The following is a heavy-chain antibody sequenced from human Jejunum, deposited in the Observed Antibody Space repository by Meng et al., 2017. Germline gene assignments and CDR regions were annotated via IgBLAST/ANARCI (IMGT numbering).Heavy chain of an antibody. CDR3: ARADYVRYFDL. J-gene: IGHJ2*01. D-gene: IGHD3-10*02. Sequence: QVQLKGAGPGRVKPSETLSLTCAVSGGSIESNNWWTWIRQPPGQGLEWIGEVYHSGSTHYNPSLQSRVTISIDNSKNRFSLSLNSVTAADTAIYYCARADYVRYFDLWGRGTLVTVSS. V-gene: IGHV4-4*02. CDR1: GGSIESNNW. CDR2: VYHSGST.